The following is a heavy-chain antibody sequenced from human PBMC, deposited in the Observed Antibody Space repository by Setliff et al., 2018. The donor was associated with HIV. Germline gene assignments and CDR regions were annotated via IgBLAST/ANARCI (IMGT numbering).Heavy chain of an antibody. J-gene: IGHJ4*02. Sequence: PGGSLRLSCAASGFIFSSYAMHWVRQAPGKGLEWVAVMSYDGNNKYYADSEKGRFTISRDNSKNTLYLQMNSLRAADTAVYYCAKDAFPVSNTWYGGIDCWGQGTLVTVSS. CDR1: GFIFSSYA. V-gene: IGHV3-30*07. CDR3: AKDAFPVSNTWYGGIDC. CDR2: MSYDGNNK. D-gene: IGHD6-13*01.